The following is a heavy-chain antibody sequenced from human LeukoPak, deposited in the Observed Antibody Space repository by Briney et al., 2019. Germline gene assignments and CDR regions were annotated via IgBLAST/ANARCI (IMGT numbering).Heavy chain of an antibody. V-gene: IGHV4-39*01. CDR1: GGSISSSSYY. CDR2: IYYSGST. J-gene: IGHJ5*02. Sequence: SETLSFTCTVSGGSISSSSYYWGWIRQPPGKGLEWIGSIYYSGSTYYNPSPKSRVTISVDTSKNQFSLKLSSVTAADTAVYYCARTGSIAPYTFDPWGQGTLVTVSS. CDR3: ARTGSIAPYTFDP. D-gene: IGHD6-6*01.